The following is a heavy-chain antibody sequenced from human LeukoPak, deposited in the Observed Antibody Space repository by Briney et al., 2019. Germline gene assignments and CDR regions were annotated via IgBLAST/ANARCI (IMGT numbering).Heavy chain of an antibody. CDR3: AREMVPQRYYDRGPHRYRGVDAFDI. J-gene: IGHJ3*02. V-gene: IGHV4-4*02. Sequence: PSETLSLTCTVSGDSFSSSNWWSWVRQPPGKGLEWIGEIYHGGTTNYNPSLKSRLTISIDKSKNQFSLNLNSVTAADTAVYYCAREMVPQRYYDRGPHRYRGVDAFDIWGQGTTVIVSS. CDR1: GDSFSSSNW. D-gene: IGHD3-22*01. CDR2: IYHGGTT.